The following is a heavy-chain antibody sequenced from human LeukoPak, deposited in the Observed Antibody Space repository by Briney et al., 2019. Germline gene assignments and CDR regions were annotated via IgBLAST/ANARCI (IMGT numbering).Heavy chain of an antibody. CDR3: ARSNDYVWGSLHYYYYYGMDV. CDR2: MNPNSGNT. V-gene: IGHV1-8*01. CDR1: GYTFTSYD. Sequence: AASVKVSCKASGYTFTSYDINWVRQATGQGLGWMGWMNPNSGNTGYAQKFQGRVTMTRNTSISTAYMELSSLRSEDTAVYYCARSNDYVWGSLHYYYYYGMDVWGQGTTVTVSS. D-gene: IGHD3-16*01. J-gene: IGHJ6*02.